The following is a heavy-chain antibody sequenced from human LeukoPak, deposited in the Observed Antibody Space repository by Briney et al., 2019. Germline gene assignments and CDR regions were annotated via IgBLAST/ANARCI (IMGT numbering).Heavy chain of an antibody. CDR1: GFTFSSYS. Sequence: TGGSLRLSCAASGFTFSSYSMNWVRQAPGKGLEWVSSISSSSSYIYYADSVKGRFTISRDNAKNSLYLQMNSLRAEDTAVYYCARDTTLAFNAFDIWGQGTMVTVSS. J-gene: IGHJ3*02. CDR3: ARDTTLAFNAFDI. D-gene: IGHD1-14*01. V-gene: IGHV3-21*01. CDR2: ISSSSSYI.